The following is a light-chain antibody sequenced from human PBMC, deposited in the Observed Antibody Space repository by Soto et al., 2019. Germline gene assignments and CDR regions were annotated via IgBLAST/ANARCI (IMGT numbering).Light chain of an antibody. CDR2: GAS. J-gene: IGKJ4*01. CDR3: QQYDNWPLT. Sequence: IVMTQSPATLPVSPGARSPLSGTASQSVSSNLAWYQQKPGQAPRFLIYGASTRATGIPARFSGSGSGTEFTLTISSLQSEDFAVYYCQQYDNWPLTFGGGTKVDIK. V-gene: IGKV3-15*01. CDR1: QSVSSN.